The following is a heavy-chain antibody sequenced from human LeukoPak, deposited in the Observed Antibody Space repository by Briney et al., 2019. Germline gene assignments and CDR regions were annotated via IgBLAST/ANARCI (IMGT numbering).Heavy chain of an antibody. Sequence: GGSLRLSCAASGFTFSSYAMHWVRQAPGKGLEWVAVISYDGSDKYYADSVKGRFTISRDNSKNTLYLQMNSLRAEDTAVYFCAKDDYYDSSGDPNWFDPWGQGTLVTVSS. CDR3: AKDDYYDSSGDPNWFDP. CDR2: ISYDGSDK. CDR1: GFTFSSYA. D-gene: IGHD3-22*01. V-gene: IGHV3-30*04. J-gene: IGHJ5*02.